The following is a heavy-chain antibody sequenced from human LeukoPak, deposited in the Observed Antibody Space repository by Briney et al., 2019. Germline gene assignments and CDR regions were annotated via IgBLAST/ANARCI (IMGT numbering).Heavy chain of an antibody. D-gene: IGHD5-18*01. V-gene: IGHV4-34*01. Sequence: SETLSLTCAVYGGSFTGYHWSWIRQPPGKGLEWIGEINHRGSTNYNPSLKSRVTISVDTSKNQFSLKLSSVTAADTAVYYCASTSAMVYFDYWGQGTLVTVSS. CDR1: GGSFTGYH. J-gene: IGHJ4*02. CDR2: INHRGST. CDR3: ASTSAMVYFDY.